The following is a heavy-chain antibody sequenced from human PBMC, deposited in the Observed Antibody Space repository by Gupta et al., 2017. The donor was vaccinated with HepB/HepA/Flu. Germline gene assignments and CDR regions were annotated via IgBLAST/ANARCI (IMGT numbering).Heavy chain of an antibody. Sequence: EQLLESGGGLVQPGECLRHSCAASGLPFPSYAMNWVRQAPGKGLEWVAAVSGSGDTTYYADSVKGRFTISRDNSKDTLSLQMNSLRAEDTAVYYCAKGWDNSYSYYYMDVWGIGTTVTVSS. D-gene: IGHD1-1*01. CDR1: GLPFPSYA. CDR3: AKGWDNSYSYYYMDV. V-gene: IGHV3-23*01. J-gene: IGHJ6*03. CDR2: VSGSGDTT.